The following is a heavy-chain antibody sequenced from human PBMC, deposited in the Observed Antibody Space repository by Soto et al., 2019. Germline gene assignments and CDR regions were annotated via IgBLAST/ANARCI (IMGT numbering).Heavy chain of an antibody. CDR2: VYYSGST. CDR3: ARDIIAYKPGDYYYYYGMDV. D-gene: IGHD1-1*01. Sequence: QVQLQESGPGLVKPSETLSLTCTVSGGSISSYYWSWIRQPPGKGLEWIGYVYYSGSTNYNPSLKSGVTISVDTSKNQFSLKLSSVTAADTAVYYCARDIIAYKPGDYYYYYGMDVWGQGTTVTVSS. J-gene: IGHJ6*02. V-gene: IGHV4-59*01. CDR1: GGSISSYY.